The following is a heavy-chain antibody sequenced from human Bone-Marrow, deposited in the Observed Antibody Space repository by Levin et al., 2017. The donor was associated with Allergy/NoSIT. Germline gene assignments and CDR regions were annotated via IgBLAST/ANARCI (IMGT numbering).Heavy chain of an antibody. V-gene: IGHV3-30*04. CDR2: ISYDGSKK. J-gene: IGHJ4*02. CDR3: VRDWGD. D-gene: IGHD7-27*01. Sequence: GGSLRLSCVASGFTFSRYGMHWVRQAPGKGLEWVTVISYDGSKKYYADSAKGRFTISRDNAKNTLYLEMNSLRIEDTAIYFCVRDWGDWGQGTLVTVSS. CDR1: GFTFSRYG.